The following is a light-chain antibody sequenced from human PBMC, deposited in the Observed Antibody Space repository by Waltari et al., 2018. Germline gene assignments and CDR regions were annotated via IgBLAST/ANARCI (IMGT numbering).Light chain of an antibody. CDR2: KHS. Sequence: SYELTQPSSVSVSPGQTAIITCSGDVLAKQYVRWFQQKPGQAPVLVIYKHSERPSGTPVRFSGSSSGTTVTLTISGAQVEDEADYYCYSAADSNLVFGGGTKLTVL. CDR1: VLAKQY. J-gene: IGLJ3*02. V-gene: IGLV3-27*01. CDR3: YSAADSNLV.